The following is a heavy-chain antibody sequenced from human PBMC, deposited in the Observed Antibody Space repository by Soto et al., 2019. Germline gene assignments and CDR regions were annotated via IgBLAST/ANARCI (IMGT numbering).Heavy chain of an antibody. CDR1: GYSFTSYW. Sequence: GESLKISCKGSGYSFTSYWIGWGRQMPGKGLEWMGIIYPGDSDTRYSPSFQGQVTISADTPISTAYLQWSSLKASDTAMYYRASMVGGYQLLTEGFDYWGQGTLVTVSS. J-gene: IGHJ4*02. D-gene: IGHD2-2*01. CDR3: ASMVGGYQLLTEGFDY. V-gene: IGHV5-51*04. CDR2: IYPGDSDT.